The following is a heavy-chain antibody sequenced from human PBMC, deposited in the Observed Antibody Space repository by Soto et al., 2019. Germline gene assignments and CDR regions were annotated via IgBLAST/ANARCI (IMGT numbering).Heavy chain of an antibody. J-gene: IGHJ4*02. CDR2: IKSKTDGGTT. CDR1: GFTLSNAW. Sequence: GGSLRLSCAASGFTLSNAWMSWVRQAPGKGLEWVGRIKSKTDGGTTDYAAPVKGRFTISRDDSKNTLYLQMNSLKNEDTAEYYCTTDPPFHAMVRGVTWDYWGQGTLVTVYS. V-gene: IGHV3-15*01. D-gene: IGHD3-10*01. CDR3: TTDPPFHAMVRGVTWDY.